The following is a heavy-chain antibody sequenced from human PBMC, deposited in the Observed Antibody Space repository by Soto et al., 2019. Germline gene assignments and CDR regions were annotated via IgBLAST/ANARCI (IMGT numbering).Heavy chain of an antibody. J-gene: IGHJ4*02. Sequence: SGEVACKSRGYAFTSYAIHWVRQATGQGREWMGWMNPNSGNTGYAQKLQGRVTMTRNTSISTAYMELSSLRSEDTAVYYCARGYYYDSSGLGYWGQGTLVNVSS. CDR1: GYAFTSYA. CDR2: MNPNSGNT. D-gene: IGHD3-22*01. V-gene: IGHV1-8*02. CDR3: ARGYYYDSSGLGY.